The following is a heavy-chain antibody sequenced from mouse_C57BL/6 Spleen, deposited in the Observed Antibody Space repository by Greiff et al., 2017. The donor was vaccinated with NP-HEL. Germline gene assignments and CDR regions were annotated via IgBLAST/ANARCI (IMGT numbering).Heavy chain of an antibody. CDR1: GFTFSSYA. D-gene: IGHD4-1*01. V-gene: IGHV5-4*01. CDR3: ARDRRGALTFSFDY. Sequence: EVKVEESGGGLVKPGGSLKLSCAASGFTFSSYAMSWVRQTPEKRLEWVATISDGGSYTYYPDNVKGRFTISRDNAKNNLYLQMSHLKSEDTAMYYCARDRRGALTFSFDYWGQGTTLTVSS. J-gene: IGHJ2*01. CDR2: ISDGGSYT.